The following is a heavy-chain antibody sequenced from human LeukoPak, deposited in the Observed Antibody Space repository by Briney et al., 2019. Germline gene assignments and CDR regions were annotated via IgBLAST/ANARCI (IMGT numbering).Heavy chain of an antibody. CDR2: ISYDGSNK. CDR1: GFTFSSYG. J-gene: IGHJ4*02. CDR3: AKESERRIPDYYDSSGYYYYFDY. V-gene: IGHV3-30*18. Sequence: PGGSLRLPCAASGFTFSSYGMHWVRQAPGKGLEWVAVISYDGSNKYYADSVKGRFTISRDNSKNTLYLQMNSLRAEDTAVYYCAKESERRIPDYYDSSGYYYYFDYWGQGTLVTVSS. D-gene: IGHD3-22*01.